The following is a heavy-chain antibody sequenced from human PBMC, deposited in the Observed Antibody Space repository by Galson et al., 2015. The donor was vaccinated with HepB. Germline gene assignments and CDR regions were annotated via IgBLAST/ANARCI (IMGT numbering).Heavy chain of an antibody. J-gene: IGHJ6*02. Sequence: SVKVSCKASGYTFTSYYRHWVRQAPGQGLEWMGIINPSGGSTSYAQKFQGRVTMTRDTSTSTVYMELSSLRSEDTAVYYCARGPGPGSYSNYYYYGMDVWGQGTTVTVSS. CDR1: GYTFTSYY. CDR3: ARGPGPGSYSNYYYYGMDV. V-gene: IGHV1-46*01. CDR2: INPSGGST. D-gene: IGHD3-10*01.